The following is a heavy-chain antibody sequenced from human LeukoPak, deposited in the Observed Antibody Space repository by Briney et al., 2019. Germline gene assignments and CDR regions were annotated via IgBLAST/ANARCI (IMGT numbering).Heavy chain of an antibody. CDR2: IDHTGST. Sequence: PSETLSLICSVSDDSISIYYWSWIRQPPGKGLEWIGYIDHTGSTNYNPSLNSRVTISRDTSKNHFSLELGSVTAADTAVYFCARGRVSSSSWCSTYYYYFYMDVWGKGTTVTVSS. V-gene: IGHV4-59*01. D-gene: IGHD6-13*01. J-gene: IGHJ6*03. CDR1: DDSISIYY. CDR3: ARGRVSSSSWCSTYYYYFYMDV.